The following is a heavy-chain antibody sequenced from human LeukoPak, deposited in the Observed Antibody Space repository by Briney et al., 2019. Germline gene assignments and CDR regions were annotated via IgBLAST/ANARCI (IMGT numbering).Heavy chain of an antibody. V-gene: IGHV1-46*01. Sequence: GASVKVSCKASGYTFTSYYMHWVRQAPGQGLEWMGIINPSGGSTSYAQKFQGRVTMTRDMSTSTVYMELSSLRSEDTAVYYCARDLVATEFDYWGQGTLVTVSS. D-gene: IGHD5-12*01. CDR1: GYTFTSYY. CDR3: ARDLVATEFDY. J-gene: IGHJ4*02. CDR2: INPSGGST.